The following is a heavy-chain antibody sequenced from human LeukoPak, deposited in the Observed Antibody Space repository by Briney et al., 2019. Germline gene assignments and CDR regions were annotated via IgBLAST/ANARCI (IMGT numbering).Heavy chain of an antibody. D-gene: IGHD5-24*01. CDR1: GYIFTSYP. J-gene: IGHJ4*02. CDR2: INPSSART. V-gene: IGHV1-46*01. CDR3: ARDGDGYNYYYFDF. Sequence: ASVRVSCTASGYIFTSYPMHWVRQAPGQGLEWMAIINPSSARTTYAQTFKGRITVSRDTSTNSLFMEMSSLRADDTAVYYCARDGDGYNYYYFDFWGQGALVTVSS.